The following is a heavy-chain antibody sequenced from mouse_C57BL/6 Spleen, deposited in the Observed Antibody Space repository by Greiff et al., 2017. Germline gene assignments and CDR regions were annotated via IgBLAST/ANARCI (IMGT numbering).Heavy chain of an antibody. Sequence: QVQLQQSGAELMKPGASVKLSCKATGYTFTGYWIEWVKQRPGHGLEWIGEILPGSGSTTYNEKFKGKATFTAATSSNTEYMQLSSLTTEDSAMNYGARDGQLRFYFDYWGQGTTLTVSS. CDR1: GYTFTGYW. CDR2: ILPGSGST. J-gene: IGHJ2*01. CDR3: ARDGQLRFYFDY. V-gene: IGHV1-9*01. D-gene: IGHD3-2*02.